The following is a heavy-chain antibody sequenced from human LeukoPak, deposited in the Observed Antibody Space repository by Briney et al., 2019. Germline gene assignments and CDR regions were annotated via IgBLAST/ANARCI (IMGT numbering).Heavy chain of an antibody. CDR2: INHSGST. CDR3: ARRRGFAFGGVIGY. Sequence: SATLSLTCAVYGGSLSGYYWSWIRQPPGKGLEWIGEINHSGSTNYNPSLKSRVTISVDTSKNQFSLKLSSVTAADTAVYYYARRRGFAFGGVIGYWGQGTLVTVSS. CDR1: GGSLSGYY. V-gene: IGHV4-34*01. D-gene: IGHD3-16*02. J-gene: IGHJ4*02.